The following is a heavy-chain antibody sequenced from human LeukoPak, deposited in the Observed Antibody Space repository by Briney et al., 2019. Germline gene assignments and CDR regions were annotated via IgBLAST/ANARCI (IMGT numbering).Heavy chain of an antibody. CDR3: ARGVAATIRPQRVWKTKYAFDI. J-gene: IGHJ3*02. V-gene: IGHV4-39*07. CDR1: GGSISTTNYY. CDR2: VYYSGST. D-gene: IGHD2-15*01. Sequence: SETLSLTCTVSGGSISTTNYYWGWIRQSPGKGLEWFGCVYYSGSTYYNPSLKSRVTISVDTSQNQFSLQLTSVTAADTAVYYCARGVAATIRPQRVWKTKYAFDIWGQGTMVTVSS.